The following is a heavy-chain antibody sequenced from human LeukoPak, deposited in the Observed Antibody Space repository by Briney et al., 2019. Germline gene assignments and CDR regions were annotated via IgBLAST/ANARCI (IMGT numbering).Heavy chain of an antibody. CDR2: INNDGSGT. V-gene: IGHV3-74*01. D-gene: IGHD3-10*01. J-gene: IGHJ6*02. CDR1: GFIFSDHY. Sequence: GSLRLSCAASGFIFSDHYMDWVRQAPGKGLVWVSVINNDGSGTNYADSVKGRSTISRDNAKNTLYLQMTSLGAEDTAVYYCVRGGFGHAMDVWGQGTTVTVSS. CDR3: VRGGFGHAMDV.